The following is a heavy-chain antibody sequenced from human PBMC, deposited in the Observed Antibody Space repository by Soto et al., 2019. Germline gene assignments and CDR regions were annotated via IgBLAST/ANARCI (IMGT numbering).Heavy chain of an antibody. V-gene: IGHV2-5*02. J-gene: IGHJ6*02. CDR2: IYWDDDK. CDR1: GFSFTTSGVG. D-gene: IGHD2-2*01. CDR3: AHLGHCITPSCYGSAYGMDV. Sequence: QITLKESGPTLVKPTQTLTLTCTFSGFSFTTSGVGGNWIRQPPGKALEWLARIYWDDDKRYSPSLKTRLPSTKDTSKNHVVHRMTNMEPADTATYHCAHLGHCITPSCYGSAYGMDVWGQGTTVTVSS.